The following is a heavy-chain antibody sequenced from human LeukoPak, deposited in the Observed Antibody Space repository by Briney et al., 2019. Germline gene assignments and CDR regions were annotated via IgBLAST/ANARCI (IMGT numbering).Heavy chain of an antibody. Sequence: GGSLRLSCAASGFTFSSYEMNWVRQAPGKGLEWVPYISSSGSTVYYADSVKGRFTISRDNAKNSLYLQMNSLRAEDTAVYYCARDEYSSGWYDYWGQGTLVTVSS. V-gene: IGHV3-48*03. CDR2: ISSSGSTV. J-gene: IGHJ4*02. CDR1: GFTFSSYE. CDR3: ARDEYSSGWYDY. D-gene: IGHD6-19*01.